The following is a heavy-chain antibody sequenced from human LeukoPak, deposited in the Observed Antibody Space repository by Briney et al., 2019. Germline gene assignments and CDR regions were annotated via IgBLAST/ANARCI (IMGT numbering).Heavy chain of an antibody. D-gene: IGHD6-13*01. Sequence: SETLSLTCAVYGGSFSGYYWSWIRQPPGKGLEWIGEINHSGSTNYNPSLKSRVTISVDTSKNQFSLKLSSVTAADTAVYYCAGRGRGSSWYLFDYWGQGTLVTVSS. CDR3: AGRGRGSSWYLFDY. J-gene: IGHJ4*02. CDR2: INHSGST. V-gene: IGHV4-34*01. CDR1: GGSFSGYY.